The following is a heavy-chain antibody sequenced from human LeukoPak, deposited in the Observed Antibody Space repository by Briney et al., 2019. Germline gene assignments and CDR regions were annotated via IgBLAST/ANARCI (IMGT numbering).Heavy chain of an antibody. CDR1: GGSFSGYY. J-gene: IGHJ5*02. V-gene: IGHV4-34*01. D-gene: IGHD6-6*01. CDR3: ARGGIAARPGMKKLNWFDP. CDR2: INHSGST. Sequence: PSETLSLTCAVYGGSFSGYYWSWIRQPPGKGLEWIGEINHSGSTNYNPSLKSRVTISVDTSKNQFSLKLSSVTAADTAVYYCARGGIAARPGMKKLNWFDPWGQGTLVTVSS.